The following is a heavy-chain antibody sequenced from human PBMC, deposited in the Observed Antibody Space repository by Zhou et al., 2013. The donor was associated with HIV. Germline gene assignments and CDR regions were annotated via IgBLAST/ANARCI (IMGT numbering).Heavy chain of an antibody. J-gene: IGHJ4*02. V-gene: IGHV1-69*01. CDR3: ARGDYGDYFLLGY. CDR1: GYTFTSQY. D-gene: IGHD4-17*01. CDR2: IIPIFGTA. Sequence: QVQLEQSGGEVKKPGASVTVSCKATGYTFTSQYFHWVRQAPGQGLEWMGGIIPIFGTANYAQKFQGRVTITTDESTSTAYMELSSLRSEDTAVYYCARGDYGDYFLLGYWGQGTLVTVSS.